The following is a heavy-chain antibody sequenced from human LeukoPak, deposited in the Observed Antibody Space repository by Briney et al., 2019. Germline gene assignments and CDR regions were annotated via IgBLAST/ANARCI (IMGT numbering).Heavy chain of an antibody. D-gene: IGHD1-26*01. CDR2: IYSGGST. CDR3: AREKLRTYYWYFDL. J-gene: IGHJ2*01. Sequence: GGSLRLSCAASGFTVSSNYMSWVRQAPGKGLEWVPVIYSGGSTYYADSVKGRFTISRDNSKNTLYLQMNSLRAEDTAVYYCAREKLRTYYWYFDLWGRGTLVTVSS. V-gene: IGHV3-53*01. CDR1: GFTVSSNY.